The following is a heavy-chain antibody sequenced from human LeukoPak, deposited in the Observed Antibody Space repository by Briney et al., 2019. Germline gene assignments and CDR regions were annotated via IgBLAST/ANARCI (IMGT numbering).Heavy chain of an antibody. D-gene: IGHD3-3*01. CDR2: MNPNSGNT. V-gene: IGHV1-8*01. CDR1: GYTFTSYD. Sequence: ASVKVSCKASGYTFTSYDINWVRQATGQGLEWMGWMNPNSGNTGYAQKFQGRVTMTRNTSISTAYMELSSLRSEDTAVYYCARAPSYDFGYYYCYMDVWGKGTTVTVSS. J-gene: IGHJ6*03. CDR3: ARAPSYDFGYYYCYMDV.